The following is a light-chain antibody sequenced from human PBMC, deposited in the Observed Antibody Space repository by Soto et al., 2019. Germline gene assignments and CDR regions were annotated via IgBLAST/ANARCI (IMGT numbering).Light chain of an antibody. V-gene: IGLV2-14*03. J-gene: IGLJ1*01. CDR3: ISYTGFDTYV. Sequence: ALTQPASVSASPGQSITISCKETSTDIGAYKFVSWYQQHPGKAPKLMIYDVTSRPSGVSNRFSGSKSGNTASLIISGLQAEDEGDYYCISYTGFDTYVFGTGTKVT. CDR1: STDIGAYKF. CDR2: DVT.